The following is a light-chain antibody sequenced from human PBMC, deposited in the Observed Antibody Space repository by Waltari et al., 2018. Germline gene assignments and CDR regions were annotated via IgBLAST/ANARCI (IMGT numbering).Light chain of an antibody. J-gene: IGKJ1*01. V-gene: IGKV3-20*01. Sequence: EIVLTQSPGTLSLAPGERATPSCRASQSVSRTLAWYQQKPGQAPSLLIYAASTRATGIPDRFSDSGSGTDFSLTISRLEPEDFAVYYCQHYVRLPATFGQGTKVEIK. CDR1: QSVSRT. CDR2: AAS. CDR3: QHYVRLPAT.